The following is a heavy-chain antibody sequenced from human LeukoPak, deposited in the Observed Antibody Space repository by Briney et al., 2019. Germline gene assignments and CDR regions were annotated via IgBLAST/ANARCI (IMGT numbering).Heavy chain of an antibody. CDR3: ARGDGYSSSWYDWFDP. CDR1: GYTFTSYD. J-gene: IGHJ5*02. D-gene: IGHD6-13*01. CDR2: MNPNSGNT. V-gene: IGHV1-8*03. Sequence: ASVKVSCKASGYTFTSYDINWVRQATGQGLEWMGWMNPNSGNTGYAQKFQGRVTITRNTSISTAYMELSSLRSEDTAVYYCARGDGYSSSWYDWFDPWGQGTLVTVSS.